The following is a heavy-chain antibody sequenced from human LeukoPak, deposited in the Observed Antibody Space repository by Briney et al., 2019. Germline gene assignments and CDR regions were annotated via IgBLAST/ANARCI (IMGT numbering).Heavy chain of an antibody. CDR2: ITSDGTST. CDR3: ARGASTYSDY. CDR1: GYTFSSYW. Sequence: GGSLRLSCAASGYTFSSYWMHWVRQAPGKGLVWVSRITSDGTSTSHADSVKGRFTTSRDNAKNTLYPQMNSLRAGDTAVYYCARGASTYSDYWGQGALVTVSS. V-gene: IGHV3-74*01. J-gene: IGHJ4*02.